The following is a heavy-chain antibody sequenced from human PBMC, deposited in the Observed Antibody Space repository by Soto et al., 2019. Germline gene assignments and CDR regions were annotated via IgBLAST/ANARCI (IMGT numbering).Heavy chain of an antibody. Sequence: QVQLVESGGGVVQPGRSLRLSCAASGFTFSSYGMHWVRQAPGKGLEWVAVIWYDGSNKYYADSVKGRFTISRDNSKNTLYLQMNSLRAEDTAVYYCARDKMVYSAAAGIQPFDYWGQGTLVTVSS. D-gene: IGHD6-13*01. CDR2: IWYDGSNK. V-gene: IGHV3-33*01. CDR3: ARDKMVYSAAAGIQPFDY. J-gene: IGHJ4*02. CDR1: GFTFSSYG.